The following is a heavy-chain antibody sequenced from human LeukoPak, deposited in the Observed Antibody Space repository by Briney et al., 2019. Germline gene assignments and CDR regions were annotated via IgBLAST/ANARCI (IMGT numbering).Heavy chain of an antibody. J-gene: IGHJ3*01. CDR2: SYHIGNT. Sequence: KPSETLSLTCAVSGYSISSGYYWGWIRQPPGKGLEWIGSSYHIGNTYYNPSLKTQFPISVAPSKTQFPLKLNSVTAAATAVYYCARVLYYGSGSGTFDVWGQGTMVTVSS. D-gene: IGHD3-10*01. V-gene: IGHV4-38-2*01. CDR1: GYSISSGYY. CDR3: ARVLYYGSGSGTFDV.